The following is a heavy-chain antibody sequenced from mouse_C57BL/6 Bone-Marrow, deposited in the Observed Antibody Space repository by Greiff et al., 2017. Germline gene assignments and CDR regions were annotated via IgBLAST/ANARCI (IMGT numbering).Heavy chain of an antibody. V-gene: IGHV5-17*01. D-gene: IGHD2-5*01. CDR2: ISSGRSTI. CDR1: GFTFSDYG. Sequence: EVKLMESGGGLVKPGGSLKLSCAASGFTFSDYGMHWVRQAPEKGLEWVAYISSGRSTIYYADTVKGRFTLSRDKAKNTLFLQMTSLRSEDTAMYYCGRGTYYSNSLYAMDYWGQGTSVTVSS. CDR3: GRGTYYSNSLYAMDY. J-gene: IGHJ4*01.